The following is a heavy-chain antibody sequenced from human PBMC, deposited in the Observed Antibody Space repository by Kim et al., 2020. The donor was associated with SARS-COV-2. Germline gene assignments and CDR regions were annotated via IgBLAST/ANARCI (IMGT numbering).Heavy chain of an antibody. V-gene: IGHV3-7*01. CDR1: GFTFSSYW. CDR2: IKQDGSEK. J-gene: IGHJ4*02. CDR3: ARDGPAVDIVATTPDY. Sequence: GGSLRLSCAASGFTFSSYWMSWVRQAPGKGLEWVANIKQDGSEKYYVDSVKGRFTISRDNAKNSLYLQINSLRAEDTAVYYCARDGPAVDIVATTPDYWGQGTLVTVSS. D-gene: IGHD5-12*01.